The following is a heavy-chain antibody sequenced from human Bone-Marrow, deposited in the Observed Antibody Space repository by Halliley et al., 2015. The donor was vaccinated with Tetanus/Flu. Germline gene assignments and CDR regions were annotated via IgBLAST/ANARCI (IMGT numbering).Heavy chain of an antibody. CDR3: AKRKKDSSGSDY. Sequence: WVSDISGNGVGTRYADFVKGRFTISRDNSKNTLYLQMNSLRAEDTAVYYCAKRKKDSSGSDYWGQGTLVTVSS. CDR2: ISGNGVGT. V-gene: IGHV3-23*01. J-gene: IGHJ4*02. D-gene: IGHD3-22*01.